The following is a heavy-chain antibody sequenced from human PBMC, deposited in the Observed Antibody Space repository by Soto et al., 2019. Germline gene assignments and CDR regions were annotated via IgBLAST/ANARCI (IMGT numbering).Heavy chain of an antibody. J-gene: IGHJ4*02. CDR2: IRNKAHSYTT. D-gene: IGHD4-17*01. CDR1: GFTFSYHF. Sequence: PGGSLKLSCAASGFTFSYHFIHWVRQAPGKGLEWAGRIRNKAHSYTTTYAASVKDRFTISRDDSKKSVYLQMNSLKSEDTAVYYCGRGLYGDYALDGWGQGTLVTVSS. CDR3: GRGLYGDYALDG. V-gene: IGHV3-72*01.